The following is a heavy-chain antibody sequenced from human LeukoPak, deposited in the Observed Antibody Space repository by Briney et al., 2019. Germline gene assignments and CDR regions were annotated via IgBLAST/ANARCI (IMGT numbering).Heavy chain of an antibody. D-gene: IGHD3-16*01. CDR1: GFTFSSYA. J-gene: IGHJ4*02. V-gene: IGHV3-23*01. Sequence: GGSLRLSCAASGFTFSSYAMSWVRQAPGKGLEWVSAISGSGGSTYYAVSVKGRFTISRDNSRDTLYLQMNSLRAEDTAVYYCAKGYYDYVWGSYYFGYWGQGTLVTVSS. CDR2: ISGSGGST. CDR3: AKGYYDYVWGSYYFGY.